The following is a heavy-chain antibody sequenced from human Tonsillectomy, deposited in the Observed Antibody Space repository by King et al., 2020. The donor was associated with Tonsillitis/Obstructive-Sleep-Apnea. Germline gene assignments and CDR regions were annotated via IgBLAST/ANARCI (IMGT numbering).Heavy chain of an antibody. CDR2: ISGSGGST. J-gene: IGHJ6*03. Sequence: VQLVESGGGLVQPGGSLRLSCAASGFTFSSYAMSWVRQAPGKGLEWVSAISGSGGSTYYADSVKGRFTISRDNSKNTLYLQMNSLRAEDTAVYYCAKDWGAAAGTYYYYMDVWGKGTTVTVSS. CDR1: GFTFSSYA. D-gene: IGHD6-13*01. V-gene: IGHV3-23*04. CDR3: AKDWGAAAGTYYYYMDV.